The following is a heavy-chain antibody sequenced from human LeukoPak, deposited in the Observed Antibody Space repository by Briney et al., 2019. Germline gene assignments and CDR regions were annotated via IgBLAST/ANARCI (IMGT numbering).Heavy chain of an antibody. CDR2: ISWNSGSI. D-gene: IGHD2-2*01. J-gene: IGHJ4*02. CDR1: GFTFDDYA. CDR3: ARSFRLHCSSTSCPSDY. V-gene: IGHV3-9*01. Sequence: GGSLRLSCAASGFTFDDYAMHWVRQAPGKGLEWVSGISWNSGSIVYADSVKGRFTISRDNAKNSLYLQMNSLRAEDTALYHCARSFRLHCSSTSCPSDYWGQGTLVTVSS.